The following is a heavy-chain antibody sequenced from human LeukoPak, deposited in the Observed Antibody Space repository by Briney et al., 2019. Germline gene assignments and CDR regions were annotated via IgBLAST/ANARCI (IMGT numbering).Heavy chain of an antibody. CDR2: INPNSGGT. V-gene: IGHV1-2*02. J-gene: IGHJ6*03. Sequence: ASVKVSCKASGYTFTGYYMHWVRQAPGQGLEWMGWINPNSGGTNYAQKFQGRVTMTRDTSISTASMELSSLKPDDTAVYYCARDQGDIIFYYYYYYMDVWGKGTTVTVSS. D-gene: IGHD2-21*02. CDR1: GYTFTGYY. CDR3: ARDQGDIIFYYYYYYMDV.